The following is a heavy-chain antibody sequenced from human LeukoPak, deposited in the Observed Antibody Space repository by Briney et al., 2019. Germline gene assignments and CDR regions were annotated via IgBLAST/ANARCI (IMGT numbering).Heavy chain of an antibody. Sequence: GGSLRLSRVGSGFTFRDARMSWVRQAPGKGLEWVGRIRSKSDGGTIDYAAPVKGRFTISRDDSRNTLYLQMNSLKTEDTAVYYCCCSGGSCSLTDYWGQGTLVTVSS. J-gene: IGHJ4*02. CDR2: IRSKSDGGTI. V-gene: IGHV3-15*01. D-gene: IGHD2-15*01. CDR1: GFTFRDAR. CDR3: CCSGGSCSLTDY.